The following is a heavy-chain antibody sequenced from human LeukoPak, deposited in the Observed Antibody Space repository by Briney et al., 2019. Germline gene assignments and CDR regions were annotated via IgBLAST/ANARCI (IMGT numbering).Heavy chain of an antibody. Sequence: LRLSCAASGFTVGSNYMSWVRQPPGKGLEWIGYIYYRGSTSYNPSLQSRVTISVDTSKNQFSLKLSSLSAADTAVYHCARTYYGDYGWFDPWGQGTLVTVSS. CDR1: GFTVGSNY. J-gene: IGHJ5*02. V-gene: IGHV4-30-4*08. CDR2: IYYRGST. D-gene: IGHD4-17*01. CDR3: ARTYYGDYGWFDP.